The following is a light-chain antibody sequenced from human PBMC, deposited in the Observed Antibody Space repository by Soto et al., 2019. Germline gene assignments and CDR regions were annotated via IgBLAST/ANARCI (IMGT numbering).Light chain of an antibody. Sequence: TQSPATLYVSPGERATLSCRASQSLTSNLAWYQQKPGQAPRLLIFGTSTRAPGTPDRFSGSGSGTDFTLTISGLEPEDFAVYYCQRYGSSPYTFGQGTKLEIK. J-gene: IGKJ2*01. CDR1: QSLTSN. V-gene: IGKV3-20*01. CDR3: QRYGSSPYT. CDR2: GTS.